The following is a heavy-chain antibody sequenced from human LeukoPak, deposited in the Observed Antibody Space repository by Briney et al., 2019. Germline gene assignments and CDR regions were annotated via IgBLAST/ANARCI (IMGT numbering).Heavy chain of an antibody. J-gene: IGHJ4*02. CDR1: GGSISSGSYY. Sequence: PSQTLSLTCTVSGGSISSGSYYWSWIRQPAGKGLEWIGRIYTSGSTNYNPSLKSRVTISVDTSKNQFSLKLSSVTAADTAVYYCARGVGTMVRGVAGDYWGQGTLVTVSS. D-gene: IGHD3-10*01. V-gene: IGHV4-61*02. CDR3: ARGVGTMVRGVAGDY. CDR2: IYTSGST.